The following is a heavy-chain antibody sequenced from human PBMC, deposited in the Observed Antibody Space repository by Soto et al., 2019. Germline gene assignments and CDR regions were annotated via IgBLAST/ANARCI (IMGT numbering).Heavy chain of an antibody. Sequence: PSETLSLTCAVYGGSFSGYYWSWIRQPPGKGLEWIGEINHSGSTNYNPSLKSRVTISVDTSKNQFSLKLSSVTAADMAVYYCARDPALIIAARPYYFDYWGQGTLVTVSS. J-gene: IGHJ4*02. CDR2: INHSGST. V-gene: IGHV4-34*01. D-gene: IGHD6-6*01. CDR3: ARDPALIIAARPYYFDY. CDR1: GGSFSGYY.